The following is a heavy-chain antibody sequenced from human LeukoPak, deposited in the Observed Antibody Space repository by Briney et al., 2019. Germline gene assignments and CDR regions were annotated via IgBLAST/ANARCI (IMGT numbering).Heavy chain of an antibody. D-gene: IGHD5-24*01. V-gene: IGHV3-53*01. CDR2: IYSGGST. CDR3: ARVLRDGYSDY. J-gene: IGHJ4*02. CDR1: GFTVSSNY. Sequence: GGSLRLSCAASGFTVSSNYTSWVRQAPGKGLEWVSVIYSGGSTYYADSVKGRFTISRDNSKNTLYLQMNSLRAEDTSVYYCARVLRDGYSDYWGQGTLVTVSS.